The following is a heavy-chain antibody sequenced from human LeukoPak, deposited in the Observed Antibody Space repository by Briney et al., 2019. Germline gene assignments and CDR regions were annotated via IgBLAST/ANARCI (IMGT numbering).Heavy chain of an antibody. CDR2: ISYDGSDK. CDR1: GFTFSSYG. J-gene: IGHJ4*02. V-gene: IGHV3-30*18. Sequence: GGSLRLSCAASGFTFSSYGMHWVRQAPGKGLERVAVISYDGSDKYYADSVKGRFTTSRDNSKNTRYLQMKSLRAEDTAVYYCAKEGRVNSYGSAPDYWGQGTLVTVSS. D-gene: IGHD5-18*01. CDR3: AKEGRVNSYGSAPDY.